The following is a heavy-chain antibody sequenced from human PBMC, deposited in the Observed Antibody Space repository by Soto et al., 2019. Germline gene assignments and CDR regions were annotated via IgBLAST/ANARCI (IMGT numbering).Heavy chain of an antibody. Sequence: PSETLSLTCTVSGGSINNYYWSWIRQPPGKGLEWIGYIYYTGSTNYNPSLKSRVTISVDTSKNQFSLKLSSVTAADTAVYYCARSTTAYDYWGQGTLVTVSS. V-gene: IGHV4-59*08. CDR3: ARSTTAYDY. CDR2: IYYTGST. J-gene: IGHJ4*02. CDR1: GGSINNYY. D-gene: IGHD4-17*01.